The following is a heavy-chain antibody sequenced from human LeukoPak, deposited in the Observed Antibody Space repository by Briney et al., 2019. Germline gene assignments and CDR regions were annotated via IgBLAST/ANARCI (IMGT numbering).Heavy chain of an antibody. CDR3: ARQGSSWYWGQYYFDY. Sequence: SETLSLTCTVSGGSISSGGYYWSWIRQHPGKGLEWIGYIYYSGSTYYNPSLRSRVTISVDTSKNQFSLKLSSVTAADTAVYYCARQGSSWYWGQYYFDYWGQGTLVTVSS. CDR1: GGSISSGGYY. D-gene: IGHD6-13*01. V-gene: IGHV4-39*01. J-gene: IGHJ4*02. CDR2: IYYSGST.